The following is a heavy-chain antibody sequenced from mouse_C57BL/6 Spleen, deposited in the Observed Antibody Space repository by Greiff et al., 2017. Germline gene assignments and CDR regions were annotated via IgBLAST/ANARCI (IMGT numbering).Heavy chain of an antibody. D-gene: IGHD4-1*01. CDR1: GYTFTSYT. V-gene: IGHV1-4*01. Sequence: QVQLKQSGAELARPGASVKMSCKASGYTFTSYTMHWVKQRPGQGLEWIGYINPSSGYTKYNQKFKDKATLTADKSSSTAYMQLSSLTSEDSAVYYCALTGTAWFAYWGQGTLVTVSA. J-gene: IGHJ3*01. CDR3: ALTGTAWFAY. CDR2: INPSSGYT.